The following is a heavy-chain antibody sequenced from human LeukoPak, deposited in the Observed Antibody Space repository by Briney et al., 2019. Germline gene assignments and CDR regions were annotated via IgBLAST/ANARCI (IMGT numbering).Heavy chain of an antibody. CDR2: IYYSGST. CDR3: ASSEGGGYNEFDY. D-gene: IGHD5-24*01. Sequence: SETLSLTCTVSGGSISSYYWSWIRQPPGKGLEWIGYIYYSGSTNYNPSLKSRVTISVDTSKNQFSLKLSSVTAADTAVYYCASSEGGGYNEFDYWGQETLVTVSS. CDR1: GGSISSYY. J-gene: IGHJ4*02. V-gene: IGHV4-59*01.